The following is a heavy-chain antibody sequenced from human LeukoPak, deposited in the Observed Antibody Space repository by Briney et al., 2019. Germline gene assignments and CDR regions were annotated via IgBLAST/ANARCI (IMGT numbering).Heavy chain of an antibody. CDR3: ARVLAYHSSGYRYYFDY. D-gene: IGHD3-22*01. CDR2: ISAYNGNT. V-gene: IGHV1-18*01. Sequence: GASVKVSCKASGYTFTRYGISWVRQAPGQGLAWMGWISAYNGNTNYAQKLQGRVTMTTDTSMSTAYMELRSLRSDDTAVYYCARVLAYHSSGYRYYFDYWGHGTLVTVSS. J-gene: IGHJ4*01. CDR1: GYTFTRYG.